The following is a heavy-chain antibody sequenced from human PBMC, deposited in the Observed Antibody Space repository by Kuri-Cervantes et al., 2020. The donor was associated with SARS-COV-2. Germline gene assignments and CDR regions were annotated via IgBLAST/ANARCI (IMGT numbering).Heavy chain of an antibody. CDR3: AKTTVTTKTLNWFDP. V-gene: IGHV1-18*01. CDR2: ISAYNGNT. CDR1: GYTFTSYG. J-gene: IGHJ5*02. D-gene: IGHD4-17*01. Sequence: ASVKVSCKASGYTFTSYGISWVRQAPGQGLEWMGWISAYNGNTNYAQKLQGRVTMTTDTSTSTAYTELRSLRSDDTAVYYCAKTTVTTKTLNWFDPWGQGTLVTVSS.